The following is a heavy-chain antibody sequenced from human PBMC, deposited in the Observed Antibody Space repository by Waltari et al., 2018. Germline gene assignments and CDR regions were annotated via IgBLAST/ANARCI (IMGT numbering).Heavy chain of an antibody. CDR1: GDSTRSSRYY. CDR3: VRRSYYEGFDY. V-gene: IGHV4-39*01. D-gene: IGHD3-22*01. CDR2: MYSSGRT. J-gene: IGHJ4*02. Sequence: QLQLQESGPGFVKPSETLSLTCTVSGDSTRSSRYYWGWIRQPPGKGLEWIGSMYSSGRTFYPPSLKSRVTISVDTPKNQFSLRLSSVTAADTAVYYWVRRSYYEGFDYWGQGTLVTVSS.